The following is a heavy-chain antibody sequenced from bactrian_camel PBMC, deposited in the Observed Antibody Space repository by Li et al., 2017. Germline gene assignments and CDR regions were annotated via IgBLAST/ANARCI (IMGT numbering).Heavy chain of an antibody. D-gene: IGHD2*01. J-gene: IGHJ6*01. CDR1: GDTDCNYD. V-gene: IGHV3S53*01. CDR3: KYRCGSWPENHAA. CDR2: IDIGGGA. Sequence: VQLVESGGGSVQAGGSLRLSCTISGDTDCNYDVSWYRQALGREREFVSVIDIGGGASYADSVEGRFTITRDNTKKTVYLQMNSLNAEDTAVYYCKYRCGSWPENHAAWGQGTQVTVS.